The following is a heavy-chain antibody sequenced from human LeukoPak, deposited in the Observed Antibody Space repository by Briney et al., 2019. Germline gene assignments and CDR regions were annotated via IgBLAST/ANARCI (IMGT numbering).Heavy chain of an antibody. CDR3: ARGYPTYYYESSEAPGAFDI. CDR1: GGSISSYY. D-gene: IGHD3-22*01. CDR2: IYTSGST. V-gene: IGHV4-4*07. Sequence: SETLSLTCTVSGGSISSYYWSWIRQPAGKGLEWIGRIYTSGSTNYNPSLKSRVTMSVDTSRNQFSLKLSSVTAADTAVYYCARGYPTYYYESSEAPGAFDIWGQGTMVTVSS. J-gene: IGHJ3*02.